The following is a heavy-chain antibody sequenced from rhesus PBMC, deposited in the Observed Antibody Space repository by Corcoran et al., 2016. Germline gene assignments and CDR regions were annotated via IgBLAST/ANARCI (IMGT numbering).Heavy chain of an antibody. CDR3: ASSPGYYWYFDL. CDR2: IYGSGSST. V-gene: IGHV4-169*02. J-gene: IGHJ2*01. CDR1: GGSISSSY. Sequence: QLQLQESGPGLVKPSETLSVTCAVSGGSISSSYWSWIRQAPGKGLEWIGYIYGSGSSTKYNPALKSRVTLSVDTSKNQLSLKLSSVTAADTAVYYCASSPGYYWYFDLWGPGTPITISS. D-gene: IGHD3-28*01.